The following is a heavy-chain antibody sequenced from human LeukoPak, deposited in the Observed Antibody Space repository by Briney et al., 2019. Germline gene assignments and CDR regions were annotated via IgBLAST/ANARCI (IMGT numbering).Heavy chain of an antibody. J-gene: IGHJ5*02. V-gene: IGHV4-59*12. CDR2: LYYSGST. CDR1: GVSIGSYY. CDR3: ARGRPHRQWVTFYHWFDP. D-gene: IGHD3-3*02. Sequence: SETLSLTCTVSGVSIGSYYWSWIRQPPGRGLEWIGYLYYSGSTNYNPSLKSRVTISVDTSKNQFSLQLNSVTPEDTAVYYCARGRPHRQWVTFYHWFDPWGQGTLVTVSS.